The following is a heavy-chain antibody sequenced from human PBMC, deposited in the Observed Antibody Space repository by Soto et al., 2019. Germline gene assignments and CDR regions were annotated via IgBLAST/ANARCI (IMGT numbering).Heavy chain of an antibody. D-gene: IGHD5-12*01. J-gene: IGHJ4*02. Sequence: GGSLRLSCAASGFTFSSYAMSWGRQAPGKGLEWVSAISGSGGSTYYADSVKGRFTISRDNSKNSLYLQMNSLSAEDTAVYYCARAVDIGATQGYYFDSWGQVSLVIVSS. CDR1: GFTFSSYA. V-gene: IGHV3-23*01. CDR3: ARAVDIGATQGYYFDS. CDR2: ISGSGGST.